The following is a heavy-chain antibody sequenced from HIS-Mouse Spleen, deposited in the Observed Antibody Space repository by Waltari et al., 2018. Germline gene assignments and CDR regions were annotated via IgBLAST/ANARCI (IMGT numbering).Heavy chain of an antibody. CDR3: ARRRGWFDY. D-gene: IGHD6-19*01. CDR1: GGSISSSSYY. CDR2: IYYSGST. Sequence: QLQLQESGPGLVKPSETLSLTCTVSGGSISSSSYYWGWIRQPPGKGLEWIGSIYYSGSTSSNPSLKSRVTISVDTSKNQFSLKLSSVTAADTAVYYCARRRGWFDYWGQGTLVTVSS. J-gene: IGHJ4*02. V-gene: IGHV4-39*01.